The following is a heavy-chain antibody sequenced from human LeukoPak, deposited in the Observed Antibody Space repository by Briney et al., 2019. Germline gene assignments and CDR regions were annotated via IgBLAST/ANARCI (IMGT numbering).Heavy chain of an antibody. D-gene: IGHD4-23*01. CDR3: ARGRRYGGNPYYFDY. CDR2: INHSGST. CDR1: GGSFSGYY. J-gene: IGHJ4*02. V-gene: IGHV4-34*01. Sequence: TSETLSLTCAVYGGSFSGYYWSWIRQPPGKGLEWIGEINHSGSTNYNPSLKSRVTISVDTSKNQFSLKLSSVTAADTAVYYCARGRRYGGNPYYFDYWGQGTLVTVSS.